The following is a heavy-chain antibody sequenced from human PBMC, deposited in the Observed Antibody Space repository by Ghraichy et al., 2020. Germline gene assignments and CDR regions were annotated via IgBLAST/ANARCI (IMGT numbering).Heavy chain of an antibody. Sequence: SQTLSLTCAISGDSVSSNSAVWNWVRQSPSRGLEWLGRTYYRSKWSYNYAVSVRSRITITPDTSKNQFSLLLNSVTPEDTAVYYCVRSMDTAMVGPWGQGTLVTVSS. CDR1: GDSVSSNSAV. CDR2: TYYRSKWSY. CDR3: VRSMDTAMVGP. V-gene: IGHV6-1*01. D-gene: IGHD5-18*01. J-gene: IGHJ4*02.